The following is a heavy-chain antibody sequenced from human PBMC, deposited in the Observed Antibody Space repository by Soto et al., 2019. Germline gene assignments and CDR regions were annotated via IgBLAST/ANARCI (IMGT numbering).Heavy chain of an antibody. V-gene: IGHV1-18*01. CDR2: ISAYNGNT. D-gene: IGHD3-22*01. CDR3: ARDRGYDSSGYYSM. J-gene: IGHJ4*02. Sequence: ASVKVSCKASGYTFTSYGISWVRQAPGQGLEWMGWISAYNGNTNYAQKLQGRVTMTTDTSTSTAYMELRSLRSDDTAVYYCARDRGYDSSGYYSMWGQGTLVTVSS. CDR1: GYTFTSYG.